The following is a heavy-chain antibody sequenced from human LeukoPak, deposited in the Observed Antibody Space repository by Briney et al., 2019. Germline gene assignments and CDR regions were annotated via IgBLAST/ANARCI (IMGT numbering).Heavy chain of an antibody. CDR2: IVVGSGNT. D-gene: IGHD2-21*02. V-gene: IGHV1-58*01. CDR3: AADQAEYCDGDCYNV. Sequence: GASVKVSCKASGSTFTSSAVQWVRQARGQRLEWMGWIVVGSGNTNYAQKFQERVTITRDMSTSTAYMELSSLRSEDTAVYYCAADQAEYCDGDCYNVWGQGTTVTVSS. CDR1: GSTFTSSA. J-gene: IGHJ6*02.